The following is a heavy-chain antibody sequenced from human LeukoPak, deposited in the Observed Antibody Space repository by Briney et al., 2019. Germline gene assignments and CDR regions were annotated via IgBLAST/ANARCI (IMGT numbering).Heavy chain of an antibody. V-gene: IGHV3-48*03. D-gene: IGHD3-10*01. Sequence: GGSLRLSCEASGFTFSVYEMTWLRQAPGKGLEWVSYISSSGSTIYYTDSVKGRFTISRDNAKNSLFFQMNSLRAEDTAVYYCARDGGQGTMVREPKGAFDIWGQGTMVTVSP. J-gene: IGHJ3*02. CDR3: ARDGGQGTMVREPKGAFDI. CDR2: ISSSGSTI. CDR1: GFTFSVYE.